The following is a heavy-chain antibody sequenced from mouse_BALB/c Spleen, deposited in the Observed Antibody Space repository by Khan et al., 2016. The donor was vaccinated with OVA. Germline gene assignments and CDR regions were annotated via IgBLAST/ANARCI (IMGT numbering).Heavy chain of an antibody. D-gene: IGHD1-2*01. CDR3: ARRNYFGYTFAY. J-gene: IGHJ3*01. CDR1: GDTFTDYY. V-gene: IGHV1-77*01. CDR2: ISPGSGDT. Sequence: QVRLQQSGAELARPGASVKLSCKASGDTFTDYYINWVKLRTGQGLEWIGEISPGSGDTYYNERFKGKATLTADKSSSTAYMQLSSLTSEASAVYFCARRNYFGYTFAYWGQGTLVTVSA.